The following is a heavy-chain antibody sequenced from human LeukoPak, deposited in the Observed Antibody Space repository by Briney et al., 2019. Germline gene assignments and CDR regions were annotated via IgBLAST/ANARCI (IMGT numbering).Heavy chain of an antibody. J-gene: IGHJ6*03. D-gene: IGHD3-3*01. CDR1: GFTFSSYW. Sequence: GGSLRLSCAASGFTFSSYWMYWVRQAPGKGLVWVSRINSDGSSTSYADSVKGRFTISRDNAKNTLYLQMNSLRAEDTAVYYCAREGYDFWSGYFTYYYYMDVWGKGTTVTVSS. CDR3: AREGYDFWSGYFTYYYYMDV. V-gene: IGHV3-74*01. CDR2: INSDGSST.